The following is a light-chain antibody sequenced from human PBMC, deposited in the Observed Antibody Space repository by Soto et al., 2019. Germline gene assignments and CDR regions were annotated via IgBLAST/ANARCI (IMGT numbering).Light chain of an antibody. Sequence: EIVMTQSPATLSVSPGERATLSCRASQSVSSNLAWFQQRPGQAPRLLIYGASTRATGVPARFSGSGSGTECTLTISSLLSEDFTIYYCQHYNNWPLTFVGGTKVEIK. CDR1: QSVSSN. V-gene: IGKV3-15*01. CDR3: QHYNNWPLT. CDR2: GAS. J-gene: IGKJ4*01.